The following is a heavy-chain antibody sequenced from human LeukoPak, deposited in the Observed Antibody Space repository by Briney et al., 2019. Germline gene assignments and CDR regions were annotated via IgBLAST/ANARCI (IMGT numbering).Heavy chain of an antibody. CDR3: ARASPGTFDP. V-gene: IGHV4-34*01. J-gene: IGHJ5*02. CDR1: GGSFSGYY. Sequence: SETLSFTCAVYGGSFSGYYWSWIRQPPGKGLEWIGEINHSGSTNYNPSLKSRVTISVDTSKNQFSLKLSSVTAADTAVYYCARASPGTFDPWGQGTLVTVSS. CDR2: INHSGST.